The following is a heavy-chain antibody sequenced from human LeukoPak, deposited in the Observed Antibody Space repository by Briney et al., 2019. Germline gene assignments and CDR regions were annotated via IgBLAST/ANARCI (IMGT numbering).Heavy chain of an antibody. J-gene: IGHJ4*02. CDR3: ARDGPDRSQWAHIDY. CDR1: GYTFTSYY. D-gene: IGHD3-22*01. CDR2: INPSGGST. V-gene: IGHV1-46*01. Sequence: ASVKVSCKASGYTFTSYYMHRVRQAPGQGLEWMGIINPSGGSTSYAQKFQGRVTMTRDMSTSTVYMELSSLRSEDTAVYYCARDGPDRSQWAHIDYWGQGTLVTVSS.